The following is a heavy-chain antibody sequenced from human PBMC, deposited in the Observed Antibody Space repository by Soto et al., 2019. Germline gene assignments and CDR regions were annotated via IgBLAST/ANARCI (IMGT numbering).Heavy chain of an antibody. D-gene: IGHD6-25*01. J-gene: IGHJ4*02. CDR2: ISGSGGST. V-gene: IGHV3-23*01. Sequence: GGSLRLSCAASGFTFSSNAMSWVRQAPGKGLEWVSTISGSGGSTFYADSVKGRFTISRDNSKNTLFLQMNSLRAEDTAVYYCARASSGPARGYYFDYWGQGTLVTVPS. CDR3: ARASSGPARGYYFDY. CDR1: GFTFSSNA.